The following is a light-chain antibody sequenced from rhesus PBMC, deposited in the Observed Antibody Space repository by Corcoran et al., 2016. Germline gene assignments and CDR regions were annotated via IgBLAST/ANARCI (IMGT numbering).Light chain of an antibody. V-gene: IGKV1-25*01. Sequence: DIQMTQSPSPLSASVGDRVTITCRTSQDISSYLAWYQQKPGKAPNLLIYKASTLQSGVPSRLSGSGSGKEFTLTISSQQPEDFATYYGQQRNSYPWAFGQGTKVEIK. CDR2: KAS. CDR1: QDISSY. J-gene: IGKJ1*01. CDR3: QQRNSYPWA.